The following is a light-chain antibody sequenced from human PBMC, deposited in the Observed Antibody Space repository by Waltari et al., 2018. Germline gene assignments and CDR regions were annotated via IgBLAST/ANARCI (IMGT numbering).Light chain of an antibody. Sequence: DIVLTQSPLSLPVTPGEPASISCRSSQGLLHGEGHILLDWYLQKPGHSPQLLIYLGSHRAAGGPDRFSGDASGTQFTLRISRVEAEDVGVYYCMQARQTPYTLGQGTKLEIK. V-gene: IGKV2-28*01. CDR3: MQARQTPYT. CDR2: LGS. CDR1: QGLLHGEGHIL. J-gene: IGKJ2*01.